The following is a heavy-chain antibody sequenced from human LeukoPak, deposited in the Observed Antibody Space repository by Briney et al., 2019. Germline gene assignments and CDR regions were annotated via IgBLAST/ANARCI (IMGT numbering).Heavy chain of an antibody. Sequence: SQTLSLTCTVSGGSISSGDYYWSWIRQPPGKGLEWIGYIYYSGSTYYNPSLKSRVTISVDTSKNQFSLKLSSVTAADTAVYYCASSCSGGSCSTPARLDYWGQGTLVTVSS. CDR1: GGSISSGDYY. V-gene: IGHV4-30-4*01. CDR3: ASSCSGGSCSTPARLDY. J-gene: IGHJ4*02. CDR2: IYYSGST. D-gene: IGHD2-15*01.